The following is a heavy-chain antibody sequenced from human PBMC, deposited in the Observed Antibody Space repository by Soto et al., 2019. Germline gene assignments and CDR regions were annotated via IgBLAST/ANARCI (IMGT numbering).Heavy chain of an antibody. Sequence: EMQLVESGGGLVQPGGSLRLTCAASGFSFSSFWMTWVRQAPRKGLEWVANIRRDGSQKYYVDSVRGRFIISRDNAKNSLYLEMNNLRVEDTAVYYCVRDDSPSSFCSGMTCYYDAFDMWGQGTVVTVSS. CDR3: VRDDSPSSFCSGMTCYYDAFDM. J-gene: IGHJ3*02. CDR1: GFSFSSFW. V-gene: IGHV3-7*03. D-gene: IGHD2-15*01. CDR2: IRRDGSQK.